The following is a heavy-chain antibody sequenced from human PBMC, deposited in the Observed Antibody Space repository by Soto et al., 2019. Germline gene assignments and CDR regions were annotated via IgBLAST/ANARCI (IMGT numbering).Heavy chain of an antibody. CDR3: ASRDPGTSVDY. J-gene: IGHJ4*02. CDR1: GGSFTSTNW. V-gene: IGHV4-4*02. CDR2: IYRTGST. Sequence: QVQLQESGPGLVKPSGTLSLTCAVAGGSFTSTNWLTWVRQPPGQGLEWIGEIYRTGSTNYNPSLKSRVTRSLDKSENQFSLKVTSLTAADTAVYYCASRDPGTSVDYWGQGTLVTVSS. D-gene: IGHD1-7*01.